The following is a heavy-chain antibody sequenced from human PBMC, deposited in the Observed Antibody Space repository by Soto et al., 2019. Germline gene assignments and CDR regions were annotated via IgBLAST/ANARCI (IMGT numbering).Heavy chain of an antibody. V-gene: IGHV4-59*01. J-gene: IGHJ4*02. Sequence: QVQLQESGPGLVKPSETLSLTCAVSGDSISTYYCMWIRQPPGKGLESIGYLYYGRSANYNPSLKSRVTLSVDTSANQCSLTLSSMTAADTAVYYCALRSMAVVPEYWGQGTLVTVSS. CDR2: LYYGRSA. CDR3: ALRSMAVVPEY. D-gene: IGHD3-22*01. CDR1: GDSISTYY.